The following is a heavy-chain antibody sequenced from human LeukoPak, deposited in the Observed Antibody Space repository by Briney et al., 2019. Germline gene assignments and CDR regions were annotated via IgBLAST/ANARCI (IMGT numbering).Heavy chain of an antibody. J-gene: IGHJ4*02. Sequence: SETLSLTCTVSGGSISSYYWSWIRQPPGKGLEWIGYIDYRGSTNYNPSFKSRVTISIATSKNQFSLKLSSVTPADTAVYYCAGRRGYYFDSWGQGTLVTVSS. D-gene: IGHD3-10*01. CDR3: AGRRGYYFDS. V-gene: IGHV4-59*01. CDR1: GGSISSYY. CDR2: IDYRGST.